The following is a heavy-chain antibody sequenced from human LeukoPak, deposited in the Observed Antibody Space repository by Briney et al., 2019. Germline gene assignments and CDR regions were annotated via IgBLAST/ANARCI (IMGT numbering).Heavy chain of an antibody. Sequence: SVKVSCKASGGTFSSYAISWVRQAPGQGLEWMGGIIPIFGTANYAQKFQGRVTITADESTSTAYMELSSLRSEDTAVYYCARGSAYYYGSGSYYDWFDPWGQGTLVTVSS. CDR3: ARGSAYYYGSGSYYDWFDP. D-gene: IGHD3-10*01. J-gene: IGHJ5*02. CDR1: GGTFSSYA. V-gene: IGHV1-69*13. CDR2: IIPIFGTA.